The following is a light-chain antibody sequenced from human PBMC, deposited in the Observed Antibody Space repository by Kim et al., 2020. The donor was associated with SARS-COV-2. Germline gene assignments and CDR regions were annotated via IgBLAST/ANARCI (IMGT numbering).Light chain of an antibody. CDR3: QQYTSGPVT. CDR1: QVISNY. Sequence: PPGKAAPPSCSASQVISNYLAWYQQKPGQPPRLFIVNSSTRAAGLPARFSGSGSGTYFTLTISSLLPEDFAVYYCQQYTSGPVTFGKGTKVDIK. J-gene: IGKJ1*01. V-gene: IGKV3D-15*01. CDR2: NSS.